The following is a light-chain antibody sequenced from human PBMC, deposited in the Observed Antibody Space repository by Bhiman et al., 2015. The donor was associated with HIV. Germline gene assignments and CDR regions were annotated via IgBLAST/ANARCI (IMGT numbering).Light chain of an antibody. CDR2: DVS. V-gene: IGLV2-14*03. CDR1: SSDVGGYNY. CDR3: TSYTISSLYV. Sequence: QPASVSGSPGQSITISCTGTSSDVGGYNYVSWYQHHPGKAPKLMIYDVSKRSSGVSNRFSGSKSGNTASLTISGLQAEDEADYYCTSYTISSLYVFGTGTKVTVL. J-gene: IGLJ1*01.